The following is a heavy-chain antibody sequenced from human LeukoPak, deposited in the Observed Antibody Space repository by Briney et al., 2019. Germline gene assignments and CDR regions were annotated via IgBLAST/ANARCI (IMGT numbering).Heavy chain of an antibody. CDR1: GFTFSQYH. J-gene: IGHJ4*02. Sequence: GGSLRLSCAASGFTFSQYHMHWVRQAPGKGLEWVSYISSSGSTIYYADSVKGRFTISRDNAKNSLYLQMNSLRAEDTAVYYCARDRGYNYGHFDYWGQGTLVTVSS. CDR2: ISSSGSTI. CDR3: ARDRGYNYGHFDY. V-gene: IGHV3-48*03. D-gene: IGHD5-18*01.